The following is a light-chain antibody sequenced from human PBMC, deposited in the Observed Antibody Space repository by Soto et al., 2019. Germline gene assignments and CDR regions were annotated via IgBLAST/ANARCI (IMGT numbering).Light chain of an antibody. V-gene: IGLV2-11*01. CDR1: SSGVGFYNY. Sequence: QSAVTQPRSVSGSPGQSVTISCTGTSSGVGFYNYVSWYQQHPGKAPKLMIYDDTKWPSGVPDRFSGSKSGNTASLTISGLQSEDEADYYCCSYAGSYTWVFGGGTQLTVL. CDR2: DDT. J-gene: IGLJ3*02. CDR3: CSYAGSYTWV.